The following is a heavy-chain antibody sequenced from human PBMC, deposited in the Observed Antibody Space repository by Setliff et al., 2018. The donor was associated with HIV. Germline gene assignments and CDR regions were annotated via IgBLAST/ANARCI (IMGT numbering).Heavy chain of an antibody. Sequence: ASVKVSCKASGYTFTTYSLHWLRQAPGQSLEWMGWINVGKGDTKYSQDLQGRITITRDTTANTAYMELSSLRSDDTAVYFCARGALLAVFDFDHWGRGTQVT. V-gene: IGHV1-3*01. CDR1: GYTFTTYS. CDR2: INVGKGDT. CDR3: ARGALLAVFDFDH. J-gene: IGHJ4*01. D-gene: IGHD1-26*01.